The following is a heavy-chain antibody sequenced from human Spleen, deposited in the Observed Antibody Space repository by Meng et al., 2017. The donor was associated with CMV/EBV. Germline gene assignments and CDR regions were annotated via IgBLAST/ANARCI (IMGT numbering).Heavy chain of an antibody. V-gene: IGHV4-34*01. CDR1: GGSFSGYY. CDR2: INHSGST. Sequence: SETLSLTCAVYGGSFSGYYWSWIRQPPGKGLEWIGEINHSGSTNYNPSLKSRVTISVDTSKNTLYLQMDSLRAEDTALYYCARDSRGNDYPVFDLWGHGTLVTVSS. D-gene: IGHD4-11*01. J-gene: IGHJ2*01. CDR3: ARDSRGNDYPVFDL.